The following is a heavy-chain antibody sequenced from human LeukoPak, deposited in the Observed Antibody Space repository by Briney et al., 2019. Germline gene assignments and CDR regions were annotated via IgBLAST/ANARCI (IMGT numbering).Heavy chain of an antibody. D-gene: IGHD3-3*01. V-gene: IGHV1-24*01. CDR3: TTHTIFGVVTYAFHI. CDR1: GYTVIELS. J-gene: IGHJ3*02. CDR2: FDTEDGET. Sequence: GASAKVSSKVSGYTVIELSMHCVRQAPGNGLECLGGFDTEDGETIYAQTFQGRVTMTEDTSTDQAHMELSSLTSEKTTAHQCTTHTIFGVVTYAFHIWGRGTLVTVSS.